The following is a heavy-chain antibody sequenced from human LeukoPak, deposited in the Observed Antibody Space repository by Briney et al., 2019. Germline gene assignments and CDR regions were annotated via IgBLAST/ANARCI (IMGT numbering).Heavy chain of an antibody. D-gene: IGHD3-22*01. J-gene: IGHJ6*02. V-gene: IGHV1-8*01. CDR3: ARMRVITMIVVVIPGEEDYYGMDV. CDR2: MNPNSGNT. Sequence: GASVKVSCKASGYTFPSYDINWVRQATGQGLEWMGWMNPNSGNTGYAQKFQGRVTMTRNTSISTAYMELSSLRSEDTAVYYCARMRVITMIVVVIPGEEDYYGMDVWGQGTTVTVSS. CDR1: GYTFPSYD.